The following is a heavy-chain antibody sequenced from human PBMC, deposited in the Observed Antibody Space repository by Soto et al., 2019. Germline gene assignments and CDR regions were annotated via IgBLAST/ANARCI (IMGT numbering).Heavy chain of an antibody. CDR1: GFTVSSNY. D-gene: IGHD2-2*01. CDR3: ASLVADCSSTSCYAGAFDI. CDR2: IYSGGST. Sequence: LTCAASGFTVSSNYMSWVRPAPGKGLEWVSVIYSGGSTYYADSVKGRFTISRDNSKNTLYLQMNSLRAEDTAVYYCASLVADCSSTSCYAGAFDIWGQGTMVTVSS. V-gene: IGHV3-66*01. J-gene: IGHJ3*02.